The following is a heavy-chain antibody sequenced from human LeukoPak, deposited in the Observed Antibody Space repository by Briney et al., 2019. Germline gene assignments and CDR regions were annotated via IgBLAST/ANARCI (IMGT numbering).Heavy chain of an antibody. CDR2: IYYTGST. Sequence: PSETLSLTCTVSGGSIKSYYWSWIRQPPGKGLEWIGYIYYTGSTNYNPSLKSRVTISVDTSKNQFSLNLSSLTTADTAVYYRARTGTFHGQFDYWGQGTLVTVSS. CDR1: GGSIKSYY. D-gene: IGHD1-7*01. CDR3: ARTGTFHGQFDY. V-gene: IGHV4-59*01. J-gene: IGHJ4*02.